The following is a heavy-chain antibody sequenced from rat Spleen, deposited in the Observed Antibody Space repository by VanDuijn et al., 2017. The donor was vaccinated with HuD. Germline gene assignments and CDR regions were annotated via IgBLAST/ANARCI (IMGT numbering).Heavy chain of an antibody. CDR1: GFTFSNYD. CDR2: ISPSGTVT. D-gene: IGHD1-9*01. J-gene: IGHJ2*01. CDR3: ARHAYGYNFFDY. V-gene: IGHV5S13*01. Sequence: EVQLVESGGGLVQPGRSLKLSCAASGFTFSNYDMAWVRQAPTKGLEWVASISPSGTVTYYRDSVKGRFTVSRDNAKNTLYLQMDSLRSEDTATYYCARHAYGYNFFDYWGQGVMVTVSS.